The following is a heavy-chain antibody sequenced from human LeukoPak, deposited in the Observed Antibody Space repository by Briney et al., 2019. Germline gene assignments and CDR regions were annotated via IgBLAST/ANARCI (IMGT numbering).Heavy chain of an antibody. Sequence: GGSLRLSCAASGFIFSHYGMNWVRQAPGKGLEWVSGFSGSGDSTHYADSVKGRFTISRDNSKNTLYLQMNSLRAEDTAVYYCAKWSTPKDAFDIWGQGTMVTVSS. CDR1: GFIFSHYG. CDR2: FSGSGDST. J-gene: IGHJ3*02. D-gene: IGHD2-2*01. V-gene: IGHV3-23*01. CDR3: AKWSTPKDAFDI.